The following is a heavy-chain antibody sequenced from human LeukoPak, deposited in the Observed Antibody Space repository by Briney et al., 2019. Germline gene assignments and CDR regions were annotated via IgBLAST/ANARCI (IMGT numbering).Heavy chain of an antibody. D-gene: IGHD3-3*01. Sequence: GGSLRLSCAASGFTVSSNSMTWFRQAPGKGLEWVSIIYSGDNTYYADSVEGRFTISRDNSKNTRYLQMSSLTAEETAVYYCAGGFRSAWYLDYWGQGTLVTVSS. CDR3: AGGFRSAWYLDY. CDR1: GFTVSSNS. V-gene: IGHV3-53*01. J-gene: IGHJ4*02. CDR2: IYSGDNT.